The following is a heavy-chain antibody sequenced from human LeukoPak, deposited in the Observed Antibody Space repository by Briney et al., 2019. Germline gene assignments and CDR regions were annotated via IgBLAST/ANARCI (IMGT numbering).Heavy chain of an antibody. D-gene: IGHD2-21*01. J-gene: IGHJ4*02. CDR2: INPGGGGT. CDR3: AREEGGGAYALDH. V-gene: IGHV1-46*01. Sequence: ASVKVSCKASGYTFTTYYMHWVRQAPGQGLEWMGVINPGGGGTGYAQKFPGRVAMARDTSTSTVYMELNSLRSEDTAVYYCAREEGGGAYALDHWGQGTLVTVSS. CDR1: GYTFTTYY.